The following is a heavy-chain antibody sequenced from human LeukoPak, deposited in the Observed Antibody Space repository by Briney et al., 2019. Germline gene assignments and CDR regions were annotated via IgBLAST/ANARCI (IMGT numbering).Heavy chain of an antibody. D-gene: IGHD1-26*01. J-gene: IGHJ4*02. CDR2: ISGDGGST. CDR3: ARDLREQAADY. Sequence: GGSLRLSCAASGFTFDDYAMHWVRQAPGKGLEWVSLISGDGGSTYYADSVKGRFTISRDNAKNSLYLQMNSLRAEDTAVYYCARDLREQAADYWGQGTLVTVSS. CDR1: GFTFDDYA. V-gene: IGHV3-43*02.